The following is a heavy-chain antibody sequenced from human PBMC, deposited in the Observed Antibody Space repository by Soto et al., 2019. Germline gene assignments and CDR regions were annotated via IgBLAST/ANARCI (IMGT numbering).Heavy chain of an antibody. CDR2: ISGSVGST. Sequence: EVQLLESGGGFVQPGGSLRLSCTASGFIFSDHGMHWVRQAPGKGLEWVASISGSVGSTFYADSVKGRFTISRDNYLNTLDLQLNSLRAEDTAVYYCAKDRTIASRTFDSWGQGALVTVSP. D-gene: IGHD6-6*01. CDR3: AKDRTIASRTFDS. V-gene: IGHV3-23*01. J-gene: IGHJ4*02. CDR1: GFIFSDHG.